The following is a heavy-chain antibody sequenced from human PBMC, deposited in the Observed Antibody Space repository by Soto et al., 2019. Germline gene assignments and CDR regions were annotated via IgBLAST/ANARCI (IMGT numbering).Heavy chain of an antibody. V-gene: IGHV1-2*04. Sequence: ASVKVSCKASGYTFTGYHMHWVRQAPGQGLEWMGWINPNSGGTNYAQKFQGWVTMTRDTSISTAYMELSRLRSDDTAVYYCARDLRSSSSGGMDVWGQGTTVTVSS. CDR1: GYTFTGYH. D-gene: IGHD6-6*01. J-gene: IGHJ6*02. CDR2: INPNSGGT. CDR3: ARDLRSSSSGGMDV.